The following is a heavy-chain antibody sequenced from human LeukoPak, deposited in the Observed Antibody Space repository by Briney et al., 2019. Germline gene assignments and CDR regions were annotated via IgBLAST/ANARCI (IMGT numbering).Heavy chain of an antibody. Sequence: SETLSLTSTVYGGSFSGNYWSWIRQPPGKGLEWIGEINHSGSTNYNPSLKSRVTMSVDTSKNQFSLKLRSVTAADTAVYYCARGRIVGATPYYYYGLDVWGQGTTVTVS. J-gene: IGHJ6*02. CDR1: GGSFSGNY. CDR2: INHSGST. V-gene: IGHV4-34*01. CDR3: ARGRIVGATPYYYYGLDV. D-gene: IGHD1-26*01.